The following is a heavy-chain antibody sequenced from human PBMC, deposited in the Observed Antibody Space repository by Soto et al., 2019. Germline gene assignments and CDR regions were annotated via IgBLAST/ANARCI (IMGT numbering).Heavy chain of an antibody. J-gene: IGHJ4*02. CDR3: ARASNDYVWGSYRHGFDY. CDR1: GYTFTSYA. CDR2: INAGNGNT. D-gene: IGHD3-16*02. V-gene: IGHV1-3*01. Sequence: AASVKVSCKASGYTFTSYAMHWVRQAPGQRLEWMGWINAGNGNTKYSQKFQGRVTITRDTSASTAYMELSSLRSEDTAVYYCARASNDYVWGSYRHGFDYWGQGTLVTVSS.